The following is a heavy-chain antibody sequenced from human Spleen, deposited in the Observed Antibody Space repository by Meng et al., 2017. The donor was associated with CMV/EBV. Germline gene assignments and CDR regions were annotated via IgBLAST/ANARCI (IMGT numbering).Heavy chain of an antibody. CDR3: AGGSPGEYYSDSNGYYYFDY. Sequence: SDSFYRGWIRQPPRRGMEWNGHVLNAWSTNYNSSLRNQVTMSVKTYKNQFSLKLSSVTAADTAVYYCAGGSPGEYYSDSNGYYYFDYWGQGTLVTVSS. D-gene: IGHD3-22*01. V-gene: IGHV4-61*01. J-gene: IGHJ4*02. CDR2: VLNAWST. CDR1: SDSFY.